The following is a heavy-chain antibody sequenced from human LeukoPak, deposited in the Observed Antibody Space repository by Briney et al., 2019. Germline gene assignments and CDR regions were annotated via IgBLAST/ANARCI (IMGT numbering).Heavy chain of an antibody. J-gene: IGHJ4*02. D-gene: IGHD6-13*01. Sequence: PSETLSLTCAVYGGSFSGYYWSWIRQPPGKGLDWIGEINHSESTNYNPSLKSRVTISVDTSKNQFSLKLSSVTAADTAVYYCAIYSSSWYDYFDYWGQGTLVTVSS. CDR2: INHSEST. V-gene: IGHV4-34*01. CDR3: AIYSSSWYDYFDY. CDR1: GGSFSGYY.